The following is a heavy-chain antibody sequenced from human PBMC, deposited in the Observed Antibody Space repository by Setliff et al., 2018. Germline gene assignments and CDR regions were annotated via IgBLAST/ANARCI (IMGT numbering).Heavy chain of an antibody. D-gene: IGHD5-12*01. V-gene: IGHV3-74*01. Sequence: AGGSLRLSCAAAGFTFSSHWMHWVRQAPGKRLMWVSRINNDGSSTTYEDSVKGRFTISRDNAKNTLYLQMNSLRAEDTAVYYCARVGATAQVIDYWGQGTLVTVSS. CDR1: GFTFSSHW. J-gene: IGHJ4*02. CDR2: INNDGSST. CDR3: ARVGATAQVIDY.